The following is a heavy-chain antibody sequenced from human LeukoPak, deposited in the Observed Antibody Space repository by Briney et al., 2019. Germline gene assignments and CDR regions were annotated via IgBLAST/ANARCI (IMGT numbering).Heavy chain of an antibody. CDR2: IYHSGST. Sequence: PSETLSLTCAVSGGSISSGGYSWSWIRQPPGKGLEWIGYIYHSGSTYYNPSLKSRVTISVDRSKNQFSLKLSSVTAADTAMYYCARGLQAYSSSWYALVNWFDPWGQGTLVTVSS. CDR1: GGSISSGGYS. D-gene: IGHD6-13*01. CDR3: ARGLQAYSSSWYALVNWFDP. V-gene: IGHV4-30-2*01. J-gene: IGHJ5*02.